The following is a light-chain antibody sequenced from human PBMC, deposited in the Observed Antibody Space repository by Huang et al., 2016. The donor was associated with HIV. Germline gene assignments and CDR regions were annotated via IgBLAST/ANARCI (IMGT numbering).Light chain of an antibody. CDR2: TTS. J-gene: IGKJ2*01. Sequence: DIQMTQSPSSLSASVGDRVTITCRTSQRISSYLHWFQQKPGKAPKLLIHTTSSLQGVVSSRFSGSGSGTHFTLTINSLQPEDSATYYCQQTYSTPKTFGQGTKLEIK. CDR1: QRISSY. V-gene: IGKV1-39*01. CDR3: QQTYSTPKT.